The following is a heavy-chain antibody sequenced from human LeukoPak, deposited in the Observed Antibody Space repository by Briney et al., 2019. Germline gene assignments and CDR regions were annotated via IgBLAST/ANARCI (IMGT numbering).Heavy chain of an antibody. CDR3: ARTFYGSGSLNWFDP. Sequence: GESLKISCKGSGYSFNSYWIGWVRQMPGKGLEWMGIIYPGDSDTRYSPSFQGQVTISADKSISTAYLQWSSLKASDTAMYYCARTFYGSGSLNWFDPWGQGTLVTVSS. CDR1: GYSFNSYW. CDR2: IYPGDSDT. D-gene: IGHD3-10*01. J-gene: IGHJ5*02. V-gene: IGHV5-51*01.